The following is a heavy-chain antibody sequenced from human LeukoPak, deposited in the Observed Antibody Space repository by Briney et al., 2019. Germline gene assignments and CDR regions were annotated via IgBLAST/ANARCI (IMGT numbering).Heavy chain of an antibody. D-gene: IGHD3-22*01. V-gene: IGHV1-46*01. CDR2: INPSGGST. CDR3: ARGRGYYDSSGYYLERGRLDY. J-gene: IGHJ4*02. Sequence: ASVKVSCKASGYTFTSYDINWVRQAPGQGLEWMGIINPSGGSTSYAQKFQGRVTMTRDMSTSTVYMELSSLRSEDTAVYYCARGRGYYDSSGYYLERGRLDYWGQGTLVTVSS. CDR1: GYTFTSYD.